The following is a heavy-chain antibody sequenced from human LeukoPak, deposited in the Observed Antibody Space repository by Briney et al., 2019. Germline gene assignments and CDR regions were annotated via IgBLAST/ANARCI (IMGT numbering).Heavy chain of an antibody. V-gene: IGHV1-46*01. J-gene: IGHJ4*02. CDR3: ASIAAAGTELDY. CDR1: GYTFTSYY. Sequence: ASVKVSCKASGYTFTSYYMHWVRQAPGQGLEWMGIINPSGGSTSYAQKFQGRVTMTRDTSTSTVYMELSSLRSEDTAVYYCASIAAAGTELDYWGQGTLVTVSS. CDR2: INPSGGST. D-gene: IGHD6-13*01.